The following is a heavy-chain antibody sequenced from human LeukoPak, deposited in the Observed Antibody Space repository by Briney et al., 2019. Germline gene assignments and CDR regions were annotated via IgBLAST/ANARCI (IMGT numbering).Heavy chain of an antibody. CDR3: ASDLPGDRGSDY. CDR1: GGSFSGYY. Sequence: SETLSLTCAVYGGSFSGYYWSWIRQPPGKGLEWIGEIIHDGSTNYSPSLKSRVTISVDASRNQLSLRLTSVTAADTAMHYCASDLPGDRGSDYWGQGTLVTVSS. J-gene: IGHJ4*02. D-gene: IGHD7-27*01. V-gene: IGHV4-34*12. CDR2: IIHDGST.